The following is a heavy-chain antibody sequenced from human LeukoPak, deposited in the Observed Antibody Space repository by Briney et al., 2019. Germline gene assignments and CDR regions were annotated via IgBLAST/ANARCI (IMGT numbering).Heavy chain of an antibody. V-gene: IGHV4-34*01. CDR1: GGSFSGYY. J-gene: IGHJ6*03. CDR2: INHSGST. D-gene: IGHD2-15*01. CDR3: ARVHCSGGSCYTYYYYYYMDV. Sequence: SETLSLTCAVYGGSFSGYYWSWIRQPPGKGLEWIGEINHSGSTNYNPSLKSRVTISVDTSKNQFSLKLSSVTAADTAVYYCARVHCSGGSCYTYYYYYYMDVWGKGTTVTVSS.